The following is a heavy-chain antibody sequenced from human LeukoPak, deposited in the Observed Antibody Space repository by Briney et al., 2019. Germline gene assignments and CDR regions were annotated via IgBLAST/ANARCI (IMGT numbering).Heavy chain of an antibody. D-gene: IGHD4-17*01. CDR2: IYPGDSDT. CDR1: GYSFTSYW. J-gene: IGHJ4*02. Sequence: GEPLKISCKGSGYSFTSYWIGCVRQMPGKGLEWMVIIYPGDSDTRYSPSFQGQVTISADKSISTAYLQWSSLKASDTAMYYCARVGTHDYGDYCMDYWGQGTLVTVSS. V-gene: IGHV5-51*01. CDR3: ARVGTHDYGDYCMDY.